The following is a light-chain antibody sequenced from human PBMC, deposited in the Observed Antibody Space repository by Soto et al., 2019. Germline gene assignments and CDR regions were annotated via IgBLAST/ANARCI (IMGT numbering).Light chain of an antibody. J-gene: IGLJ2*01. CDR1: SSDVGGYNR. V-gene: IGLV2-18*02. CDR2: EVS. CDR3: SSFTSSSTLV. Sequence: QSALTQPPSVSGSPGQSVTISCTGSSSDVGGYNRVSWYQQPPGTAPKLMIYEVSNRPSGVPDRFSGSKSGNTASLTISGLQAEDEADYYCSSFTSSSTLVFGGGIKVTVL.